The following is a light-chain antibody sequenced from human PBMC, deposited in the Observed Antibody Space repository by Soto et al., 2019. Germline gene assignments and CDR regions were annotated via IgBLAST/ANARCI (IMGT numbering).Light chain of an antibody. CDR3: VLYMGSLWV. Sequence: QTVVTQEPSFSVSPGGTVTLTCGLSSGSVSSNYYPSWYQQTPGQAPRTLIYSTNTRSSGVPDRFSGSILANKAALTITGAQADDESDYYCVLYMGSLWVFGGGTQLTVL. CDR1: SGSVSSNYY. J-gene: IGLJ3*02. CDR2: STN. V-gene: IGLV8-61*01.